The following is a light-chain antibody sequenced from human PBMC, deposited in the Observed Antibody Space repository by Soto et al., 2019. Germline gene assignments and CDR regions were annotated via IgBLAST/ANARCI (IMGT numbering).Light chain of an antibody. V-gene: IGKV3-11*01. Sequence: EIVLTQSPGTLSLSPGERATLSCRASQSVTNFLAWYQQKPGQAPRLLIFDASNRATGIPARFSGSGSGTDFTLTISSLEPEDFAVYYCQQRANWPRAITFGPGTRLEIK. J-gene: IGKJ5*01. CDR2: DAS. CDR3: QQRANWPRAIT. CDR1: QSVTNF.